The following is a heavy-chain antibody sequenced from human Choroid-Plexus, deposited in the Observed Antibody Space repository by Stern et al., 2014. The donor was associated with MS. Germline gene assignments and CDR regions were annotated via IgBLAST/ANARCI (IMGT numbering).Heavy chain of an antibody. V-gene: IGHV3-30*18. CDR1: GFTFGSCA. CDR2: VSYDGSNK. CDR3: AKDRQYLTYFFDH. J-gene: IGHJ5*02. D-gene: IGHD2/OR15-2a*01. Sequence: QVQLLQPGGGVVQPGRPLRLSCVASGFTFGSCAMHWVRQAPGKGLEWVAGVSYDGSNKYYADSVKGRLTISRDNSQNTLYMQMSSLRPEDTAVYYCAKDRQYLTYFFDHWGQGSLVTVSS.